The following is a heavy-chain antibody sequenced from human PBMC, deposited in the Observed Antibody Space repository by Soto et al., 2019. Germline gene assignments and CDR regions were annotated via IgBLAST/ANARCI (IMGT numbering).Heavy chain of an antibody. V-gene: IGHV4-59*11. CDR1: GGSINSLY. CDR2: IYYSGST. CDR3: ATGGSEQLGSVDS. J-gene: IGHJ4*02. D-gene: IGHD6-6*01. Sequence: QVQLQESGPGLVKPSETLSLTCTVSGGSINSLYWGWIRQPPVRGLEWIGYIYYSGSTIYTPSLKSPVTISVGKSKNKFSPKLSSVMAAETAVYYCATGGSEQLGSVDSWGQGTLVTVSS.